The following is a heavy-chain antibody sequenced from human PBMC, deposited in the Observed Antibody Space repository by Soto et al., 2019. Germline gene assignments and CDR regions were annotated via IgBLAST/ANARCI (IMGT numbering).Heavy chain of an antibody. Sequence: QVQLGESGGGVVQPGKSLRLSCEASGFTFSDYGIHWVRQAPGKGLDWVAVISYDGRQKYYADSVKGRFTISRDNSKNSLYLQMNSLRDEDTAVYYCAKDSVEFTTSPTFDHWGQGALVTVSS. D-gene: IGHD1-26*01. CDR3: AKDSVEFTTSPTFDH. CDR2: ISYDGRQK. J-gene: IGHJ4*02. V-gene: IGHV3-30*18. CDR1: GFTFSDYG.